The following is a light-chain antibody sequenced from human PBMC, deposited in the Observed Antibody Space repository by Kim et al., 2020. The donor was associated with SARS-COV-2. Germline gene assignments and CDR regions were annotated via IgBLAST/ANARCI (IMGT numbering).Light chain of an antibody. CDR3: QQRATWPLT. Sequence: EIVLTQSPATLSLSPGERATLSCRASRSVSNYLAWYQQKHGQAPRLLIYDTSNRATGIPARFRGSGSGTDFTLTISSLEPEDFAVYHCQQRATWPLTFGGGTKVDIK. CDR2: DTS. J-gene: IGKJ4*01. CDR1: RSVSNY. V-gene: IGKV3-11*01.